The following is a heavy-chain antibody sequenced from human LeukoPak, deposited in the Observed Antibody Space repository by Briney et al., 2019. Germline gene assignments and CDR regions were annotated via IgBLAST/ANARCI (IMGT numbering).Heavy chain of an antibody. J-gene: IGHJ4*02. Sequence: GGSLRLSCAASGFTFSSYAMHWVRQAPGKGLEWVAVISYDGSNKYYADSVKGRFTISRDNSKNTLYLQMNSLRAEDTVVYYCARDQSDWGLFDYWGQGTLVTVSS. CDR3: ARDQSDWGLFDY. V-gene: IGHV3-30-3*01. D-gene: IGHD7-27*01. CDR1: GFTFSSYA. CDR2: ISYDGSNK.